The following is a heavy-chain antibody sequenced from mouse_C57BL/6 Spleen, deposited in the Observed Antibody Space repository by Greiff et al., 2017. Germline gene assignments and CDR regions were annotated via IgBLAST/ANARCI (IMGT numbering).Heavy chain of an antibody. Sequence: EVKLVESGEGLVKPGGSLKLSCAASGFTFSSYAMSWVRQTPEKRLEWVAYISSGGDYIYYADTVKGRFTISRDNARNTLYLQMSSLKSEDTAMYYCTRDSHYGNYEAWFAYWGQGTLVTVSA. CDR1: GFTFSSYA. CDR2: ISSGGDYI. CDR3: TRDSHYGNYEAWFAY. J-gene: IGHJ3*01. D-gene: IGHD2-1*01. V-gene: IGHV5-9-1*02.